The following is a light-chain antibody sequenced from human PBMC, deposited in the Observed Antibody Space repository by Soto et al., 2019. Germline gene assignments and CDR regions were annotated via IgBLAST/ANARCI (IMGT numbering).Light chain of an antibody. CDR2: EVS. Sequence: QSVLTQPASVSGSPGQSITISCTGTSSDIGAYIYVSWYQQHPGKAPKLMIYEVSNWPSGVSSRFSGSKSGNTASLTISGLQAEDEADYYCSSYTSSSTLVFGGGTKLTVL. CDR1: SSDIGAYIY. V-gene: IGLV2-14*01. J-gene: IGLJ3*02. CDR3: SSYTSSSTLV.